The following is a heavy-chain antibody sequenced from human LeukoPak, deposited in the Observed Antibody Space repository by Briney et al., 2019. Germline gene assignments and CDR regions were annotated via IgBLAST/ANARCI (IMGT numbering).Heavy chain of an antibody. CDR3: ARDQSSGWYNWFDP. CDR1: GGSFSGYY. V-gene: IGHV3-53*01. Sequence: TSETLSLTCAVYGGSFSGYYWSWVRQAPGKGLEWVSVIYSGGSTYYADSVKGRFTISRDNSKNTLYLQMNSLRAEDTAVYYCARDQSSGWYNWFDPWGQGTLVTVSS. J-gene: IGHJ5*02. CDR2: IYSGGST. D-gene: IGHD6-19*01.